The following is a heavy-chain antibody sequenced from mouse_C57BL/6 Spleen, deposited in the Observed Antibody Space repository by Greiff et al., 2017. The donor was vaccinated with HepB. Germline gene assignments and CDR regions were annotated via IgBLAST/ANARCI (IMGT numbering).Heavy chain of an antibody. J-gene: IGHJ3*01. D-gene: IGHD1-2*01. CDR3: TRSGYYGPRFAY. CDR2: IDPETGGT. V-gene: IGHV1-15*01. Sequence: VQLQQSGAELVRPGASVTLSCKASGYTFTDYEMHWVKQTPVHGLEWIGAIDPETGGTAYNQKFKGKAILTADKSSSTAYMELRSLTSEDSAVYYCTRSGYYGPRFAYWGQGTLVTVSA. CDR1: GYTFTDYE.